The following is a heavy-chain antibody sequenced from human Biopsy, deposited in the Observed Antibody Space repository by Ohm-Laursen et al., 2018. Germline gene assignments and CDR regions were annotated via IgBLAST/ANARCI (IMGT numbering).Heavy chain of an antibody. CDR2: SNSGGST. J-gene: IGHJ4*02. CDR1: GITVSGNY. V-gene: IGHV3-66*01. CDR3: ARGRGGLAPLDD. Sequence: SLRLSCAASGITVSGNYMTWVRQAPGKGLEWISVSNSGGSTYYADSVKDRFTISRDNSNNAVFLQMNSLRAEDTAVYYCARGRGGLAPLDDWGPGTLVTVSS.